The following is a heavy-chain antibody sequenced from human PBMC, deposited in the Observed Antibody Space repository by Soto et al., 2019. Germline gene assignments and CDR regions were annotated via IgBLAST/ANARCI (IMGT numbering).Heavy chain of an antibody. J-gene: IGHJ6*02. CDR3: TSFTIFGVGYYYGMDV. CDR2: IRSKAYGGTT. D-gene: IGHD3-3*01. Sequence: HPGGSLRLSCTASGFTFGDYAMSWFRQAPGKGLEWVGFIRSKAYGGTTEYAASVKGRFTISRDDSKSIAYLQMNSLKTEDTAVYYCTSFTIFGVGYYYGMDVWGQGTTVTVSS. CDR1: GFTFGDYA. V-gene: IGHV3-49*03.